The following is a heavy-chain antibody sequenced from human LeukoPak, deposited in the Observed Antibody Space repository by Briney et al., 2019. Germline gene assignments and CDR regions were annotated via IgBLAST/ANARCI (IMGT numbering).Heavy chain of an antibody. Sequence: EASVKVSCKASGYTFTSYDINWVRQATGQGLEWVGWINPNSGNTGYAQKFQGRVTMTRNTSISTAYMELSSLRSEDTAVYYCAKTYYYDSSGYSGNFDYWGQGTLVTVSS. J-gene: IGHJ4*02. D-gene: IGHD3-22*01. CDR2: INPNSGNT. V-gene: IGHV1-8*01. CDR1: GYTFTSYD. CDR3: AKTYYYDSSGYSGNFDY.